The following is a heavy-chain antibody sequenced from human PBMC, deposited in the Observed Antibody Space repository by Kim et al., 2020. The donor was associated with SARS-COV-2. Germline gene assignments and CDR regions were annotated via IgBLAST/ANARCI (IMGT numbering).Heavy chain of an antibody. Sequence: SETLSLTCSVSGASVSSGSYYWGWIRQPPGKGLEWIGYIYNTGSTKSNAALKSRVTMSVDTSKNQFSLLLRSVTTADTAVYYCARVGSVWNFFDYWGQGT. J-gene: IGHJ4*02. CDR3: ARVGSVWNFFDY. D-gene: IGHD1-26*01. V-gene: IGHV4-61*01. CDR2: IYNTGST. CDR1: GASVSSGSYY.